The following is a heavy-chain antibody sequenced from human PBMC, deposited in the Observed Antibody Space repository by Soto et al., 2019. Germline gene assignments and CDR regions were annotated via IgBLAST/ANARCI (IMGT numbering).Heavy chain of an antibody. CDR3: VHSFYDLSGPFLFDY. V-gene: IGHV2-5*02. Sequence: QITLKESGPPLVKPTQTLTLTCTFSGFSLSTTGVGVGWIRQPPGKALEWLALIYWDDDKRQSPSLKSRLTITGDTSQNQVVLTLTNMDPVDTATYYCVHSFYDLSGPFLFDYWGQGTLVTVSS. CDR2: IYWDDDK. CDR1: GFSLSTTGVG. J-gene: IGHJ4*02. D-gene: IGHD3-22*01.